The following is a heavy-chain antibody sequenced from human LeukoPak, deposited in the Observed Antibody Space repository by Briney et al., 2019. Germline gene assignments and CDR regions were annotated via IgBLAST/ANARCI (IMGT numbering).Heavy chain of an antibody. Sequence: SETLSLTCTVSGASITTGSYYWTWVRQHPEKGLECIGYFYYSGSTYYNPSLKSRITISEDTSMNQFSLQLRSVTAADTALYYCARGLSNPRRVSYYDLWGQGILVTVSS. J-gene: IGHJ4*02. CDR3: ARGLSNPRRVSYYDL. D-gene: IGHD2/OR15-2a*01. CDR1: GASITTGSYY. CDR2: FYYSGST. V-gene: IGHV4-31*03.